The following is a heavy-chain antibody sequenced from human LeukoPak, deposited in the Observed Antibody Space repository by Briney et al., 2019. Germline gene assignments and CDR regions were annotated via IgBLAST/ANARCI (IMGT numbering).Heavy chain of an antibody. CDR1: GFTLSNFE. CDR3: ARGGYTLGHFLDY. D-gene: IGHD5-18*01. V-gene: IGHV3-30*04. Sequence: GGSLRLSCEASGFTLSNFEMNWVRQAPGKGLEWVAMISYDGSNKYYSVSVKGRFTISRDNSKNTLYVKMNSLSAGHTAIIYCARGGYTLGHFLDYWGQGTLVTVSS. CDR2: ISYDGSNK. J-gene: IGHJ4*02.